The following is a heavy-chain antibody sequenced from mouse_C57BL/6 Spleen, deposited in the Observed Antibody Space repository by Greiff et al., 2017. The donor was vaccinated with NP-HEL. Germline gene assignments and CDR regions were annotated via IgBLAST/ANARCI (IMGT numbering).Heavy chain of an antibody. CDR3: AREVYDYDSYYAMDY. CDR1: GYTFTSYG. J-gene: IGHJ4*01. CDR2: IYPRSGNT. Sequence: VHLVESGAELARPGASVKLSCKASGYTFTSYGISWVKQRTGQGLEWIGEIYPRSGNTYYNEKFKGKATLTADKSPSTAYMELRSLTSEDSAVYFCAREVYDYDSYYAMDYWGQGTSVTVSS. D-gene: IGHD2-4*01. V-gene: IGHV1-81*01.